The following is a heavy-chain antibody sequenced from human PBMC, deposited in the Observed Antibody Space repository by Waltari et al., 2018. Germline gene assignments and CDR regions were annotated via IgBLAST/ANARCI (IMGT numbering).Heavy chain of an antibody. V-gene: IGHV1-69*05. Sequence: QVQLVQSGAEVKKPGSSVKVSCKASGGTFSSYAISWVRQAPGQGLEWMGGIIPIFGTANYAQKFQGRVTITTDEATSTAYMELSSLRSEDTAVYYCAIAHRGYSYGLHARAYFDYWGQGTLVTVSS. CDR2: IIPIFGTA. CDR3: AIAHRGYSYGLHARAYFDY. J-gene: IGHJ4*02. CDR1: GGTFSSYA. D-gene: IGHD5-18*01.